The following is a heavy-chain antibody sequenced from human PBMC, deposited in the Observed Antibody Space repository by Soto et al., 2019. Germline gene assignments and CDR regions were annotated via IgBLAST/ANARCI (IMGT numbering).Heavy chain of an antibody. CDR3: ARNSRAAAGTHYYYGMDV. CDR1: GGTFSSYA. V-gene: IGHV1-69*13. D-gene: IGHD6-13*01. J-gene: IGHJ6*02. Sequence: SVKVSCKASGGTFSSYAISWVRQAPGQGLEWMGGIIPIFGTANYAQKFQGRVTITADESTSTAYMERSSLRSEDTAVYYCARNSRAAAGTHYYYGMDVWGQGTTVTVSS. CDR2: IIPIFGTA.